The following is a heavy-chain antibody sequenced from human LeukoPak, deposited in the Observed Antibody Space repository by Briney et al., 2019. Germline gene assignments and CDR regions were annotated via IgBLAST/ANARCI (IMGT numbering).Heavy chain of an antibody. CDR3: ARIILGDSSGYYPTPPRVFDY. Sequence: SETLSLTCTVSGGSISSYYWSWIRQPPGKGLEWIGYIYYSRSTNYNPSLKSRVTISVDTSKNQFSLKLSSVIAADTAVYYCARIILGDSSGYYPTPPRVFDYWGQGTLVTVSS. J-gene: IGHJ4*02. D-gene: IGHD3-22*01. CDR1: GGSISSYY. V-gene: IGHV4-59*08. CDR2: IYYSRST.